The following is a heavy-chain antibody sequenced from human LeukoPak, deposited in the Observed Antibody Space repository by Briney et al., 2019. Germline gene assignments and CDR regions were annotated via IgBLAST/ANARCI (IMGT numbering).Heavy chain of an antibody. CDR3: ATQRLVLSRIDY. V-gene: IGHV3-23*01. D-gene: IGHD6-19*01. J-gene: IGHJ4*02. CDR1: GFTFSSYA. Sequence: GGSLRLSCAASGFTFSSYAMSWVRQAPGKGLEWVSAISGSGGSTYYADSVKGRFTISRDNSKNTLYLQMNSLRTEDTAVYYCATQRLVLSRIDYWGQGTLVTVSS. CDR2: ISGSGGST.